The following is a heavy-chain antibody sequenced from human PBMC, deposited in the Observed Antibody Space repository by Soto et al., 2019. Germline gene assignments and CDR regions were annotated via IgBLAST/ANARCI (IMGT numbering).Heavy chain of an antibody. J-gene: IGHJ6*02. Sequence: SVKVSCKASGFTFTSSAVQWVRQARGQRLEWIGWIVVGSGNTNYAQKFQERVTITRDMSTSTAYMELSSLRSEDTAVYYCAAATLMAPKLKDYYYYYYGMDVWGQGTTVTV. V-gene: IGHV1-58*01. CDR2: IVVGSGNT. CDR3: AAATLMAPKLKDYYYYYYGMDV. CDR1: GFTFTSSA. D-gene: IGHD3-16*01.